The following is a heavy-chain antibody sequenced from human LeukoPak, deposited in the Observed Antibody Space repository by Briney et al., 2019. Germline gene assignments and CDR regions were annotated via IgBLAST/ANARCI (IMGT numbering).Heavy chain of an antibody. J-gene: IGHJ4*02. CDR1: GYTFTGYH. CDR3: ARDKSDCRDDRCYSKRNDY. D-gene: IGHD2-15*01. Sequence: ASVKVSCKASGYTFTGYHMHWVRQAPGQGLEWMGWIDPKKGDTSYVKKFQGRVIMTRDTSVSSAYMELNSLRSDDTAVYYCARDKSDCRDDRCYSKRNDYWGQGTLVSVSS. CDR2: IDPKKGDT. V-gene: IGHV1-2*02.